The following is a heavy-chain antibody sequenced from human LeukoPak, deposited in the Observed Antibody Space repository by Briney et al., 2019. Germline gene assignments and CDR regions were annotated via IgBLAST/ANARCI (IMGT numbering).Heavy chain of an antibody. J-gene: IGHJ6*03. D-gene: IGHD3-16*01. CDR1: GFTFSSYA. Sequence: GGSLRLSCAASGFTFSSYAMHWVRQAPGKGLEWVTVISYDGSDKFYADSVKGRFTISRDSSKNTLYLQMNSLRTEDTALYYCARAGFGAGDYYYYMDVWGKGTTVTVSS. CDR2: ISYDGSDK. CDR3: ARAGFGAGDYYYYMDV. V-gene: IGHV3-30*01.